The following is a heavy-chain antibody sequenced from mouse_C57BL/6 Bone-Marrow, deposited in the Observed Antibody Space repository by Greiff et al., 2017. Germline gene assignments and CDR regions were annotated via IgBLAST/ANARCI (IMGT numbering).Heavy chain of an antibody. J-gene: IGHJ3*01. CDR1: GYTFTSYG. V-gene: IGHV1-81*01. D-gene: IGHD1-1*01. Sequence: QVQLQQSGAELARPGASVKLSCKASGYTFTSYGISWVKQRTGQGLEWIGEIYPRSGNTYYNEKFKGKATLTADKSSSTAYMELRSLTSEDSAVYFCGVFYYCGSSYGFFAYWGQGTLVTVSA. CDR3: GVFYYCGSSYGFFAY. CDR2: IYPRSGNT.